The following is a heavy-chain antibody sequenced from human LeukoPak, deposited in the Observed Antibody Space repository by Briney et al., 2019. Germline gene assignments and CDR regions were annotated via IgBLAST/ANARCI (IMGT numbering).Heavy chain of an antibody. Sequence: PGGSLRLSCAASGFTFSSYAMSWVRQAPGKGLEWVSAISGSGGSTYYADSVKGRFTIYRDHSQNPLYLQTNSLSAEDTALYYCAKYDRYGDYGGLDYWGQGTLVTVSS. CDR2: ISGSGGST. CDR1: GFTFSSYA. V-gene: IGHV3-23*01. D-gene: IGHD4-17*01. CDR3: AKYDRYGDYGGLDY. J-gene: IGHJ4*02.